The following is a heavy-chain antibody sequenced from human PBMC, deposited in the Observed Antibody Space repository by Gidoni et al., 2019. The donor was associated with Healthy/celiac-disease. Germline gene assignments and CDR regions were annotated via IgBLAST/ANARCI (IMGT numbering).Heavy chain of an antibody. J-gene: IGHJ4*02. V-gene: IGHV2-70*01. CDR3: ARMDYYDSSGYYDY. Sequence: QVTLRESGPALVKPTQTLTLTCTFSGFSLSTSGMCVSWIRQPPGKALEWLALIDWDDDKYYSTSLKTRLTISKDTSKNQLVLTMTNMDPVDTATYYCARMDYYDSSGYYDYWGQGTLVTVSS. CDR1: GFSLSTSGMC. CDR2: IDWDDDK. D-gene: IGHD3-22*01.